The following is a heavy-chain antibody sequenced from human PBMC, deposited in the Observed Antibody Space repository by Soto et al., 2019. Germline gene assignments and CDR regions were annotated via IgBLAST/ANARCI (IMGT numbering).Heavy chain of an antibody. CDR2: ISGSGGST. Sequence: GGSLRLSCEASQFTFSTYAMTWVRQAPGKGVEWVSLISGSGGSTYYADSGKGRFTISRENSKDTKYLQRDSLRAEDTAVNYCSKVHGSGNYHNFPDYWGQGTLVTVSS. V-gene: IGHV3-23*01. D-gene: IGHD3-10*01. CDR3: SKVHGSGNYHNFPDY. CDR1: QFTFSTYA. J-gene: IGHJ4*02.